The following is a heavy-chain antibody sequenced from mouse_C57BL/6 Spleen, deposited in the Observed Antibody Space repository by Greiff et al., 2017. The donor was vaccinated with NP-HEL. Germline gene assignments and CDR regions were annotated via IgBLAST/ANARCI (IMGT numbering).Heavy chain of an antibody. CDR3: ARGGYYYGSSYPRFAY. D-gene: IGHD1-1*01. Sequence: QVQLQQSGAELMKPGASVKLSCKATGYTFTGYWIEWVKQRPGHGLEWIGEILPGSGSTNYNEKFKGKATFTADTSSNTAYMQLSSLTTEDSAIYYCARGGYYYGSSYPRFAYWGQGTLVTVSA. V-gene: IGHV1-9*01. CDR2: ILPGSGST. J-gene: IGHJ3*01. CDR1: GYTFTGYW.